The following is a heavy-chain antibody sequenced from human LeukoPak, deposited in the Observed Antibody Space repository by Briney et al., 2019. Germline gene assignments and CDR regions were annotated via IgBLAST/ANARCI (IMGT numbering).Heavy chain of an antibody. D-gene: IGHD3-16*01. CDR2: INPNSGGT. V-gene: IGHV1-2*02. Sequence: ASVTVSFKASGYTFTGYYMHWVRQAPGQGLEWMGWINPNSGGTNYAQKFQGRVTMTRDTSISTAYMELSRLRSDDPAVYYCARGDGVSNWFDPWGQGTLVTVSS. J-gene: IGHJ5*02. CDR3: ARGDGVSNWFDP. CDR1: GYTFTGYY.